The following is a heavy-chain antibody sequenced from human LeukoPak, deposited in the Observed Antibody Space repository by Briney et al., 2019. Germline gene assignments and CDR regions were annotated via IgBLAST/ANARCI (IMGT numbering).Heavy chain of an antibody. CDR2: IYPGDSDT. V-gene: IGHV5-51*01. CDR3: ARQRDYCSSTSCPLYMDV. J-gene: IGHJ6*03. D-gene: IGHD2-2*01. Sequence: PGGSLKISCKGSGYSFTSYWIGWVRQMPGKGLEWMGIIYPGDSDTRYSPSFQGQVTISADKSISTAYLQWSSLKASDTAMYYCARQRDYCSSTSCPLYMDVWGKGTTVTVSS. CDR1: GYSFTSYW.